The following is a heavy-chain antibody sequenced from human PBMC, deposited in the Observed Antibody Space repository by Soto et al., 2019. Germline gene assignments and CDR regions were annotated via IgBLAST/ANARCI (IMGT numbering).Heavy chain of an antibody. J-gene: IGHJ4*02. V-gene: IGHV1-2*02. CDR2: INPGSGVT. Sequence: ASVKVSCKASGYSFTKYHMHWVRQAPGQGLEWMGWINPGSGVTNQAQRFQGRVTMTRDTSITTTYMELNSLTSDDTAVYYCARVAGHKNARFDTWGQGALVTVSS. CDR3: ARVAGHKNARFDT. D-gene: IGHD1-1*01. CDR1: GYSFTKYH.